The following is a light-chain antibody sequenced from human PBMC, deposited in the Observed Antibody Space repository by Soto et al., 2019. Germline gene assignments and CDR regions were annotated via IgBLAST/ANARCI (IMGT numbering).Light chain of an antibody. CDR2: GAS. V-gene: IGKV3-15*01. Sequence: EIVITQSPATLSVSPGERATLSCRASQSVSSNLAWDQQKPGQAPRLLIYGASTRATGIPARFSGSGSGTEFTLTISSLQSEDFAVYYCQQYNNWRTFGQGTKV. CDR3: QQYNNWRT. CDR1: QSVSSN. J-gene: IGKJ1*01.